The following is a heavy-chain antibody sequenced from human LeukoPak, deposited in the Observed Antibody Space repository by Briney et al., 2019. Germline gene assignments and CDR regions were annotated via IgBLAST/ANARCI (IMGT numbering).Heavy chain of an antibody. J-gene: IGHJ6*03. CDR2: IIPIFGTA. D-gene: IGHD3-10*01. V-gene: IGHV1-69*05. CDR1: GGTFSSYA. Sequence: ASVKVSCKASGGTFSSYAISWVRQAPGQGLEWMGGIIPIFGTANYAQKFQGRVTITTDESTSTAYMELSSLRSEDTAVYYCARDRGITMVRGVKTYYYHYMDVWGKGTTVIVAS. CDR3: ARDRGITMVRGVKTYYYHYMDV.